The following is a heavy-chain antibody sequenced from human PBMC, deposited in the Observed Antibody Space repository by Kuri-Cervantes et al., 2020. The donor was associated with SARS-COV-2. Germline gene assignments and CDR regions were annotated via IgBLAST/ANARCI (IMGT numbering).Heavy chain of an antibody. V-gene: IGHV1-8*03. CDR3: ARGGAYDFWGVVYYEADPFDY. CDR1: GYTFTSYD. J-gene: IGHJ4*02. Sequence: ASVKVSCKASGYTFTSYDINWVRQATGQGLEWMGWMNPNSGNTGYAQKFQGRVTITRNTSISTAYMELRSLRSEDTAVYYCARGGAYDFWGVVYYEADPFDYWGQGTLVTVSS. D-gene: IGHD3-3*01. CDR2: MNPNSGNT.